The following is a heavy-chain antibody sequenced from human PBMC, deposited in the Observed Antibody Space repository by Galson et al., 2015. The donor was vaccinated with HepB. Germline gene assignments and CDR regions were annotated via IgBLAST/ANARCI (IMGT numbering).Heavy chain of an antibody. CDR3: ASKQPETDGAYYYYYYMDV. J-gene: IGHJ6*03. CDR2: FDPEDGET. V-gene: IGHV1-24*01. Sequence: SVKVSCKVSGYTLTELSMHWVRQAPGKGLEWMGGFDPEDGETIYAQKFQGRVTMTEDTSTDTAYMELSSLRSEDTAVYYCASKQPETDGAYYYYYYMDVWGKGTTVTVSS. CDR1: GYTLTELS. D-gene: IGHD5-18*01.